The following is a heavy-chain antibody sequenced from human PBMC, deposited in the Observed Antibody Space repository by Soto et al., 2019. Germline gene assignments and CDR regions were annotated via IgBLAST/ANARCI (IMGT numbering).Heavy chain of an antibody. V-gene: IGHV3-66*01. D-gene: IGHD3-22*01. Sequence: EVQLVASGGGLVQPGGSLRLSCAASGFTVSSNYMRLVRQAPGKGLEWVSVIYSGGSTYYADYVKGRSTIARDNSKTALYLRMTSLRAEDTAVYYCARGTYYCGWGQGTMVTVSA. CDR2: IYSGGST. J-gene: IGHJ3*01. CDR1: GFTVSSNY. CDR3: ARGTYYCG.